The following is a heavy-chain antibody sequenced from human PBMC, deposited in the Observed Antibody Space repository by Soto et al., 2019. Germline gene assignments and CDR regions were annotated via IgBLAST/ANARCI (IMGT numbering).Heavy chain of an antibody. J-gene: IGHJ5*02. D-gene: IGHD3-10*01. Sequence: SETLSNTCAVAGVSISSGGYSWSWIRQPPGKGLEWIGYIYHSGSTYYNPSLKSRVTISVDRSRNQFSLKLSSVTAADTAVYYCARLRGGSGSPIVWDWFDPWGQGTLVTVSS. CDR2: IYHSGST. V-gene: IGHV4-30-2*01. CDR3: ARLRGGSGSPIVWDWFDP. CDR1: GVSISSGGYS.